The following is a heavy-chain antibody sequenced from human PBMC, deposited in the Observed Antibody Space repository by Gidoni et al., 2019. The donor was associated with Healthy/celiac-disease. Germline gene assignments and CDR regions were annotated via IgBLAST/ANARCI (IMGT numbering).Heavy chain of an antibody. J-gene: IGHJ5*02. D-gene: IGHD3-3*01. CDR3: ARSEYDFWSGAEGNWFDP. CDR2: MNPNSGNT. V-gene: IGHV1-8*01. Sequence: QVQLVQSGAEVKKPGASVKVSCKASGYTFTSYDINWVRQATGQGLEWMGWMNPNSGNTGYAQKFQGRVTMTRNTSISTAYMELSSLRSEDTAVYYCARSEYDFWSGAEGNWFDPWGQGTLVTVSS. CDR1: GYTFTSYD.